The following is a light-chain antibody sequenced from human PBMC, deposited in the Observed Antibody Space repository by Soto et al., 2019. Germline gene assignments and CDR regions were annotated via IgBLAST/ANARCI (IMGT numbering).Light chain of an antibody. CDR1: SSDVGKYDY. CDR2: EVS. V-gene: IGLV2-8*01. J-gene: IGLJ3*02. CDR3: SSYTRSSTLV. Sequence: QSVLTQPPSASGSPGQSVTISCTGTSSDVGKYDYVSWFQHHPGKAPKLIIYEVSKRPSGVPDRFSGSKSGNVASLTISGLQAEDEADYYCSSYTRSSTLVFGGGTKVTVL.